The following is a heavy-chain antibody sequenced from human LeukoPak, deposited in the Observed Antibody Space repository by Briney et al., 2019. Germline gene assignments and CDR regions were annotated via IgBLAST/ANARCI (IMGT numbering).Heavy chain of an antibody. CDR2: ISGSGGNT. J-gene: IGHJ4*02. Sequence: PGGSLRLSCAVSGFTFSSYAMSWVRQAPGKGLEWVSAISGSGGNTYYADSVKGRFTISRDNSKNTLYLQMNSLRAEDTAVYYCAKGGTTLGDYFDYWGQGTLVTVSS. V-gene: IGHV3-23*01. CDR1: GFTFSSYA. CDR3: AKGGTTLGDYFDY. D-gene: IGHD1-1*01.